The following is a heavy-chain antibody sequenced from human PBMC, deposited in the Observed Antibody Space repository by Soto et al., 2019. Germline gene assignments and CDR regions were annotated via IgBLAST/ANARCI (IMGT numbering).Heavy chain of an antibody. J-gene: IGHJ5*02. CDR3: ARCLHCSNGGRFDP. V-gene: IGHV4-4*02. CDR1: GVSIGSPNW. CDR2: MWPSGGT. Sequence: SETLSLTCAVSGVSIGSPNWWTWVRQASGKGLEWIGEMWPSGGTTYNPSPRNRVTISVDNSKNHLSLTLTSVTAADTAIYYCARCLHCSNGGRFDPWGQGALVTVSS. D-gene: IGHD2-8*01.